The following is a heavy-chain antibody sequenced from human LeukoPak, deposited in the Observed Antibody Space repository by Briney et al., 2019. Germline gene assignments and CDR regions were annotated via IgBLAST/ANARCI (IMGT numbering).Heavy chain of an antibody. CDR2: ISGSGGSA. Sequence: GGSLRLSCAASGFTFSSYAMSWVRQAPGKGLEWVSAISGSGGSAYYADSVKGRFTISRDNSKNTLYLQMNSLRAEDTAVYYCAVRGYYDSSNAFDIWGQGTMVTVSS. D-gene: IGHD3-22*01. CDR3: AVRGYYDSSNAFDI. V-gene: IGHV3-23*01. J-gene: IGHJ3*02. CDR1: GFTFSSYA.